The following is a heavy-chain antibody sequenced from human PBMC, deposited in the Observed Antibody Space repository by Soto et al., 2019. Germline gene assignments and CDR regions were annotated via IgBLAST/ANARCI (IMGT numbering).Heavy chain of an antibody. J-gene: IGHJ6*02. V-gene: IGHV3-21*01. CDR3: ARGKVVPSTRFFYYYYGMDV. CDR1: GFTFSTYA. Sequence: GGSLRLSCAASGFTFSTYAMNWVRQAPGKGLEWVSSISSSSSYIYYADSVKGRFTISRDNAKNSLYLQMNSLRAEDTAVYYCARGKVVPSTRFFYYYYGMDVWGQGTTVTVSS. D-gene: IGHD2-2*01. CDR2: ISSSSSYI.